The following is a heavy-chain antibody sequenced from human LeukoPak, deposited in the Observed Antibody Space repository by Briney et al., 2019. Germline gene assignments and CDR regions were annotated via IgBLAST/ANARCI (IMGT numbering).Heavy chain of an antibody. Sequence: GGSLRLSCAASGFTFSSYSMNWVRQAPGKGLEWVSYISSSSSTIYYADSVKGRFTISRDNAKNSLYPQMNSLRAEDTAVYYCARGGYGSGTLITLWGQGTLVTVSS. CDR2: ISSSSSTI. V-gene: IGHV3-48*04. CDR1: GFTFSSYS. D-gene: IGHD3-10*01. J-gene: IGHJ4*02. CDR3: ARGGYGSGTLITL.